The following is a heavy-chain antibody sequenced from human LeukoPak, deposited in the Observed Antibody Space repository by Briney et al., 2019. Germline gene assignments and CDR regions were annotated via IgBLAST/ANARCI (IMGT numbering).Heavy chain of an antibody. D-gene: IGHD1-26*01. Sequence: ASVKVSCKASGCTFTGYYMHWVRQAPGQGLGWMGRINPNSGGTNYAQKFQGRVTMTRDTSISTAYMELSRLRSDDTAVYYCARAPYSGRGFDPWGQGTLVTVSS. V-gene: IGHV1-2*06. CDR3: ARAPYSGRGFDP. CDR1: GCTFTGYY. CDR2: INPNSGGT. J-gene: IGHJ5*02.